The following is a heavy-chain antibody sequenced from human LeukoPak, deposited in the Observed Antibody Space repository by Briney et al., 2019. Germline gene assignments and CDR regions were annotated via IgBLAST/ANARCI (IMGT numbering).Heavy chain of an antibody. CDR1: GFTVSSNY. CDR3: AKAGFYDILTDGLDI. CDR2: IYSGGST. J-gene: IGHJ3*02. D-gene: IGHD3-9*01. Sequence: GGSLRLSCAAPGFTVSSNYMSWVRQAPGKGLEWVSVIYSGGSTYYADSVKGRFTISRDNSKNTLYLQMNSLRVEDTAVYYCAKAGFYDILTDGLDIWGQGTMVIVSS. V-gene: IGHV3-53*01.